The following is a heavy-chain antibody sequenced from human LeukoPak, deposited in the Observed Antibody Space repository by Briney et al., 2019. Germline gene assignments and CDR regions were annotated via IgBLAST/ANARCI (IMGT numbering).Heavy chain of an antibody. Sequence: SESLSLTCSVSGGSMSSYYWSWLRQPPGKGLGWMGFIYYSGSTHYKSSLKSRVTISVDTSKNQFSLRLSSVTAADTAVYFCARHSGSAPHYFDYWGQGTLVTVSS. CDR1: GGSMSSYY. CDR2: IYYSGST. J-gene: IGHJ4*02. D-gene: IGHD1-26*01. V-gene: IGHV4-59*08. CDR3: ARHSGSAPHYFDY.